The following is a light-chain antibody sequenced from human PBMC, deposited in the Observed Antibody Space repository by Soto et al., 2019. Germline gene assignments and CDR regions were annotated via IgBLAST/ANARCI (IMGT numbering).Light chain of an antibody. CDR1: QSLLHSAGYNY. CDR3: MQRLQAPLT. CDR2: LGS. V-gene: IGKV2-28*01. Sequence: DIMMTQSPLSLPVTPGEPASISCRSSQSLLHSAGYNYLDWYLQKPGQSPQLLIYLGSNRASGVPDRCSGSGSGTDFTLKISRVEAEDVGVYYCMQRLQAPLTFGGGTKVEIK. J-gene: IGKJ4*01.